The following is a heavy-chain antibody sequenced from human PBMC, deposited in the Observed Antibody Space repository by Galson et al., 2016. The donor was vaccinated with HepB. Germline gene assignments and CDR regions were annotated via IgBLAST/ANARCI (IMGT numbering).Heavy chain of an antibody. CDR3: VKSASKTKVPCSGLDY. CDR1: GFTFDDYA. Sequence: SLRLSCAAAGFTFDDYAMHWVRQAPGTGLEWVAGISWHGGSVGYAGSVRGRFSIPRDDAKNSLFLQMHSLTAEDTALYYCVKSASKTKVPCSGLDYWGQGTLFTVSA. D-gene: IGHD3-10*02. J-gene: IGHJ4*02. CDR2: ISWHGGSV. V-gene: IGHV3-9*01.